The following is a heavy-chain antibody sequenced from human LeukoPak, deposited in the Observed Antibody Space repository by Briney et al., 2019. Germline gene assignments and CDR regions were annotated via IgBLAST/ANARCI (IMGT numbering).Heavy chain of an antibody. Sequence: TGGSLRLSCAASGFTFDDYIMHWVRQAPGKGLEWVSGINWNGGSTGYADSVKGRFTISRDNAKNSLYLQMNSLRAEDTALYYCARTEGAASSSWYLGSGYYYYYYMDVWGKGTTVTVSS. CDR2: INWNGGST. J-gene: IGHJ6*03. CDR1: GFTFDDYI. V-gene: IGHV3-20*04. D-gene: IGHD6-13*01. CDR3: ARTEGAASSSWYLGSGYYYYYYMDV.